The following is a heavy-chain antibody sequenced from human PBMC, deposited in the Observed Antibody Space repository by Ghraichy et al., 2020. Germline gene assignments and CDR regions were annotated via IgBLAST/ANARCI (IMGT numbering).Heavy chain of an antibody. CDR1: GFTFSTFS. Sequence: GGSLRLSCAASGFTFSTFSMNWVRQAPGKGLEWVSTISSSTSYIYYADSVKGRFTISRDNAKNSLYLQMSSLRAEDTAVYYCAREGSSSIHFDYWGQGTLVTVSS. CDR3: AREGSSSIHFDY. J-gene: IGHJ4*02. V-gene: IGHV3-21*01. CDR2: ISSSTSYI. D-gene: IGHD2-2*01.